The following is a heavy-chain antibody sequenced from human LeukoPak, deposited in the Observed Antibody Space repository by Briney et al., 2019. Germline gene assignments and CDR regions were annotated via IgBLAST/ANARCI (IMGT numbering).Heavy chain of an antibody. CDR2: IKQDGSEK. CDR1: GFTFSTSW. J-gene: IGHJ3*02. Sequence: GGSLRLSCAASGFTFSTSWMSWVRQAPGKGLEWGANIKQDGSEKYYVDSVKGRFTISRDNATNSLYLQMNSLRAEDTAVYYCARAGSGYGDAFDIWGQGTMVTVSS. V-gene: IGHV3-7*04. D-gene: IGHD3-22*01. CDR3: ARAGSGYGDAFDI.